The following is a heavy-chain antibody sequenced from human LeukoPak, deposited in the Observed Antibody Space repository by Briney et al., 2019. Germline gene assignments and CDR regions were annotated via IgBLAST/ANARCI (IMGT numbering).Heavy chain of an antibody. CDR1: GGTFSSYA. CDR3: ATVGLDYDSSGYPDY. V-gene: IGHV1-69*13. D-gene: IGHD3-22*01. Sequence: SVKVSCKASGGTFSSYAISWVRQAPGQGLEWMGGIIPIFGTANYAQKFQGGVTITADESTSTAYMELSGLRSEDTAVYYCATVGLDYDSSGYPDYWGQGTLVTVSS. J-gene: IGHJ4*02. CDR2: IIPIFGTA.